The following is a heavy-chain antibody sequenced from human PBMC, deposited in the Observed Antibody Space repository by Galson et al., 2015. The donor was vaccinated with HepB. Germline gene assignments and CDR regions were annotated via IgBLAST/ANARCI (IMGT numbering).Heavy chain of an antibody. V-gene: IGHV3-23*01. Sequence: SLRLSCAASGLTFSGYVMSWVRQAPGKGLEWVSAIRGSGGNPDYADSVKGRFTISRDNSKNTLYLQMNNLRAEDTAIYYCAKDRVAWNGRRDALDVWGQGTVVTVSS. CDR2: IRGSGGNP. D-gene: IGHD1-1*01. J-gene: IGHJ3*01. CDR1: GLTFSGYV. CDR3: AKDRVAWNGRRDALDV.